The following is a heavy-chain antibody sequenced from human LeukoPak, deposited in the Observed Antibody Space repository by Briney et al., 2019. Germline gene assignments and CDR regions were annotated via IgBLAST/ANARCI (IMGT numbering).Heavy chain of an antibody. Sequence: SVKVSCKASGGTFSSYAISWVRQAPGQGLEWMGRNIPILGIANYAQKLQGRVTMTTDTSTSTAYMGLRSLRSDDTAVYYCASSPPYYDFWSGPPYFDYWGQGTLVTVSS. J-gene: IGHJ4*02. CDR1: GGTFSSYA. D-gene: IGHD3-3*01. CDR2: NIPILGIA. V-gene: IGHV1-69*04. CDR3: ASSPPYYDFWSGPPYFDY.